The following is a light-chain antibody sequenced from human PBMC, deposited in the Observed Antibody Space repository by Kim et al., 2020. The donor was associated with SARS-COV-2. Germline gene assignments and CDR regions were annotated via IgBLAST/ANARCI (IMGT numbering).Light chain of an antibody. CDR2: DAC. CDR1: QGISRA. J-gene: IGKJ4*01. V-gene: IGKV1D-13*01. CDR3: QQFKDYPHT. Sequence: AYVGDRVTHTCRASQGISRALGWYQQRPGEAPSRLIYDACSLESGVPSRFSGSGSGTDFTLTISGVQPEEFATYYCQQFKDYPHTFGGGTKVDIK.